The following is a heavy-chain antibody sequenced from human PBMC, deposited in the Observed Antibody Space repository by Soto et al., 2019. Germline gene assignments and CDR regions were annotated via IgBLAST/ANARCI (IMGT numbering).Heavy chain of an antibody. CDR3: AKATYDTTFYTSSFDS. J-gene: IGHJ4*02. V-gene: IGHV3-9*01. CDR2: ISWNSGNI. Sequence: EVHLMESGGGWVQPGRSLRLSCAASGFTFDNYAMHWVRQAPGKGLEWVSGISWNSGNIGYADSVKGRFTIARDNAKTSLYLEMNSLRAEDTALYYCAKATYDTTFYTSSFDSWGQGTLVTVSS. D-gene: IGHD3-22*01. CDR1: GFTFDNYA.